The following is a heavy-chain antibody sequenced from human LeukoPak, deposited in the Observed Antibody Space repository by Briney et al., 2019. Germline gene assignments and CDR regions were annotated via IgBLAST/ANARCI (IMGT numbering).Heavy chain of an antibody. J-gene: IGHJ4*02. D-gene: IGHD6-19*01. CDR1: GFTFSSYS. Sequence: GGSLRLSCAASGFTFSSYSMNWVRQAPGKGLEWVASIKQDGSERYYVDSVKGRFTISRDNAKNSLYLQMNSLRAEDTAVYYCTKDSDWAIDYWGQGTLVIVSS. V-gene: IGHV3-7*03. CDR3: TKDSDWAIDY. CDR2: IKQDGSER.